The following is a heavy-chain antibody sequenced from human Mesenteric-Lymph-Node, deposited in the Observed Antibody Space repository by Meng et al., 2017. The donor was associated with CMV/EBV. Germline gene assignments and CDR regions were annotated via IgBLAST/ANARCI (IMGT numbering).Heavy chain of an antibody. CDR1: AFTFSNYA. CDR2: ISASGSST. CDR3: AKDRVYNPYCTSRNYYSRSYALDV. J-gene: IGHJ6*02. V-gene: IGHV3-23*01. Sequence: GGSLRLSCAASAFTFSNYAISWVRQAPGKGLEWVSLISASGSSTYYEDSVKGRFTISRDNSKNTRYLQLSSLRAEDTAVYYCAKDRVYNPYCTSRNYYSRSYALDVWGQGTTVTVSS. D-gene: IGHD2-2*01.